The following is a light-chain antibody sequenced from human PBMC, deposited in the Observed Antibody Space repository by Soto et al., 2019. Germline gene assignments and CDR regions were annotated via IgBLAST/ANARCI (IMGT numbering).Light chain of an antibody. CDR3: QQIDSYPRT. J-gene: IGKJ1*01. CDR1: QGISSS. CDR2: AAS. V-gene: IGKV1-9*01. Sequence: IQLTQSPSSLSASVGDRATITCRAGQGISSSLAWYQQKPGKAPNLLISAASTLQTGVPSRFSGSGSGTDFALTISSLQPEDFATYYCQQIDSYPRTFGQGTKVEIK.